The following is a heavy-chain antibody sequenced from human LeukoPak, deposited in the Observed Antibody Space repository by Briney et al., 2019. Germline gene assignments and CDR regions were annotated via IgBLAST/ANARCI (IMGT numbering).Heavy chain of an antibody. CDR1: GGTFSSYA. J-gene: IGHJ6*04. CDR2: IIPIFGTA. V-gene: IGHV1-69*13. D-gene: IGHD2-2*01. Sequence: ASVKVSCKAPGGTFSSYAISWVRQAPGQGLEWMGGIIPIFGTANYAQKFQGRVTITADESTSTAYMELSSLRSEDTAVYYCARNAVPDRPFSGMDVWGKGTTVTVSS. CDR3: ARNAVPDRPFSGMDV.